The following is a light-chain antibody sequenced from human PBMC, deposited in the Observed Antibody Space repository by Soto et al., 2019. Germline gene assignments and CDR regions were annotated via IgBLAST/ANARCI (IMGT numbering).Light chain of an antibody. CDR2: RVS. V-gene: IGKV1-5*03. Sequence: DIQMTQSPSTLSAFVGDRVTITCRASQSISNWLAWYQQRPGEAPNLLIYRVSHLESWVPSRFSASGSGTEFTLTISSLQPDDIATYYCQQYNSYPRTFGQGTKVEIK. J-gene: IGKJ1*01. CDR3: QQYNSYPRT. CDR1: QSISNW.